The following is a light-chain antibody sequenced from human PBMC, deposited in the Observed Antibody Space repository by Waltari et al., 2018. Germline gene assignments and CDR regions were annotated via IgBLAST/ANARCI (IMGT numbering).Light chain of an antibody. CDR2: GAS. CDR1: QSISSN. CDR3: QQSYNAPIT. J-gene: IGKJ5*01. Sequence: DIQMTQSPSSLSASVGDRVTITCRASQSISSNLNWYQQKPGKAPTLLMFGASSLQSGVPSRFSGSGSGTDFTLTISSLQPEDFATYYCQQSYNAPITFGQGTRLEIK. V-gene: IGKV1-39*01.